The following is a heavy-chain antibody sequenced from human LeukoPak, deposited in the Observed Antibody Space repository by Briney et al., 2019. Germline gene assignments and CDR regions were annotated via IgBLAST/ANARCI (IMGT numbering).Heavy chain of an antibody. CDR3: ARHPSPQLHHFDY. CDR2: INPSGDST. V-gene: IGHV1-46*01. Sequence: ASVKVFCKAPGYTFTSYYMHWVRQAAGQGLEWMGIINPSGDSTSYEQRFQGRLTMTRDTSTNTVYMELSSLRSEDTAVYYCARHPSPQLHHFDYWGQGTLVTVSS. CDR1: GYTFTSYY. J-gene: IGHJ4*02. D-gene: IGHD2-2*01.